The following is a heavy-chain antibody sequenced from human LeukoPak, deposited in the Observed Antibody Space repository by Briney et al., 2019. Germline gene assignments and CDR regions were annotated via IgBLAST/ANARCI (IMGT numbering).Heavy chain of an antibody. CDR3: ARDPEYRIAVAGKRGRYFDY. D-gene: IGHD6-19*01. CDR1: GYTFTSCG. J-gene: IGHJ4*02. Sequence: ASVKVSCKASGYTFTSCGISWVRQAPGQGLEWMGWISAYNGNTNYAQKLQGRVTMTTDTSTSTAYMELRSLRSDDTAVYYCARDPEYRIAVAGKRGRYFDYWGQGTLVTVSS. V-gene: IGHV1-18*01. CDR2: ISAYNGNT.